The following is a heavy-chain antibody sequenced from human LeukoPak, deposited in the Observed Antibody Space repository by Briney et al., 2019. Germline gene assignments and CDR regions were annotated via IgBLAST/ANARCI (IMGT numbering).Heavy chain of an antibody. CDR2: ISGSGGST. J-gene: IGHJ4*02. V-gene: IGHV3-23*01. CDR1: GFTFSSYA. CDR3: AKVSEMATFGLFGS. D-gene: IGHD5-24*01. Sequence: PGGSLRLSCAASGFTFSSYAMSWVRQAPGKGLEWVSAISGSGGSTYYADSVKGRFTISRDNSKNTLYLQMNSLRVEDTAVYYCAKVSEMATFGLFGSWGQGTLVTVSS.